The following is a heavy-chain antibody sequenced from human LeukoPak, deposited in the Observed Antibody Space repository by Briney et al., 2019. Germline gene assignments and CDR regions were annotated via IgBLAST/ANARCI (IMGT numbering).Heavy chain of an antibody. CDR2: ISYDGSNK. D-gene: IGHD5-12*01. Sequence: GGSLRLSCAASGFTFSSYGMHWVRQAPGKGLEWVAVISYDGSNKYYADSVKGRFTISRDNSKNTLYLQMNSLRAEDTAVYYCAKDHLQRDVDIVATDYWGQGTLVTVSS. J-gene: IGHJ4*02. V-gene: IGHV3-30*18. CDR3: AKDHLQRDVDIVATDY. CDR1: GFTFSSYG.